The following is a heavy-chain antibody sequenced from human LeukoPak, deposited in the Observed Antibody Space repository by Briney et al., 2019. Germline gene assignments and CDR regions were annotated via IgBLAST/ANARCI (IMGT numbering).Heavy chain of an antibody. Sequence: KPSETLSLICTVSAGSISNYYWSWIRQAPGKALEWIGYIYYSGRTNYNPSLKSRVTISEGTSTNQFTLKLSSVTTADTAIYYCASSPNGDFFDYWGQGTLVTVSS. CDR2: IYYSGRT. D-gene: IGHD2-8*01. V-gene: IGHV4-59*01. CDR3: ASSPNGDFFDY. J-gene: IGHJ4*02. CDR1: AGSISNYY.